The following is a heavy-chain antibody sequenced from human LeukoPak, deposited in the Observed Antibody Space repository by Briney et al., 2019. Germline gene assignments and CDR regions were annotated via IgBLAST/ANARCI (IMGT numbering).Heavy chain of an antibody. CDR2: ISSSSSYI. D-gene: IGHD6-19*01. J-gene: IGHJ4*02. CDR1: GFTFSSYS. V-gene: IGHV3-21*01. Sequence: GGSLRLSCAASGFTFSSYSMNWVRQAPGKGLEWVSSISSSSSYIYYADSVKGRFTISRDNAKNSLYLQMNSLRAEDTAVYYCERASGLAVAGTNYWGQGTLVTVSS. CDR3: ERASGLAVAGTNY.